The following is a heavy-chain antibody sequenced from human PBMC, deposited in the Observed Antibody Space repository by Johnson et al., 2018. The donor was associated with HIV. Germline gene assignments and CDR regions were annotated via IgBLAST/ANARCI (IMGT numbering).Heavy chain of an antibody. J-gene: IGHJ3*02. D-gene: IGHD6-6*01. CDR3: ARDGYSSSSFGAFDI. CDR2: IYSGGST. CDR1: GFTVSSNY. V-gene: IGHV3-66*01. Sequence: VQLVESGGGLVQPGGSLRLSCAASGFTVSSNYMSCVRQAPGKGLEWVSAIYSGGSTSYADSVKGRFSITRDNSKNTLYLQMNSLRAEDTAVYYCARDGYSSSSFGAFDIWGQGTMVTVSS.